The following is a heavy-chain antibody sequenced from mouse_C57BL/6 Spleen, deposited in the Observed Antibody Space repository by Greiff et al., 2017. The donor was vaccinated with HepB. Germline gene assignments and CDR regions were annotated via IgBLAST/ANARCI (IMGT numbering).Heavy chain of an antibody. CDR3: ASYYGKGAWFAY. V-gene: IGHV5-4*03. CDR1: GFTFSSYA. CDR2: ISDGGSYT. D-gene: IGHD2-1*01. J-gene: IGHJ3*01. Sequence: EVKLMESGGGLVKPGGSLKLSCAASGFTFSSYAMSWVRQTPEKRLEWVATISDGGSYTYYPDNVKGRFTISRDNAKNNLYLQMSHLKSEDTAMYYCASYYGKGAWFAYWGQGTLVTVSA.